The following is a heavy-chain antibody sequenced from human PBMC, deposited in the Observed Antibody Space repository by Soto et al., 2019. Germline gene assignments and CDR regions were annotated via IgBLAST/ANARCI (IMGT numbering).Heavy chain of an antibody. CDR1: CGSFSGYC. Sequence: SETLSLTCAVYCGSFSGYCWSWIRQPPGKGLEWTGEINHSGRTNYNPSLKSRVTISVDTSKSQFSLKLSSVTAADTAVYYCARGRKYYDFWSGYSHPRYYFNYWGQGTLVTVSS. CDR3: ARGRKYYDFWSGYSHPRYYFNY. D-gene: IGHD3-3*01. J-gene: IGHJ4*02. CDR2: INHSGRT. V-gene: IGHV4-34*01.